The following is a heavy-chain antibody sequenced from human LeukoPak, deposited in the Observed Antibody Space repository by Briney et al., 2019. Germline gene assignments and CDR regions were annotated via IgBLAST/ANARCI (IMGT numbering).Heavy chain of an antibody. Sequence: GGSLRLSFTVSGFTVSSNSMSWVRQAPGKGLEWVSFIYSDNTHYSDSVKGRFTISRDNSKNTLYLQMNSLRAEDTAVYYCARRAGADSHPYDYWGQGTLVTVSS. CDR3: ARRAGADSHPYDY. CDR2: IYSDNT. V-gene: IGHV3-53*01. J-gene: IGHJ4*02. D-gene: IGHD2-21*02. CDR1: GFTVSSNS.